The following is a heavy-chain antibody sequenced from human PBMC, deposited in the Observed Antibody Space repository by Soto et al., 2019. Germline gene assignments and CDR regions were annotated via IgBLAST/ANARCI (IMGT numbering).Heavy chain of an antibody. CDR1: GYTFTGYY. D-gene: IGHD3-10*01. Sequence: QVHLVQSGAEVKKPGASVKVSCKASGYTFTGYYIHWVRRAPGQGLEWMGWINPNSGGTNYAQNFQGRVTMSRDTSFSTAYTQLSGLISDDTAVYYCARDSGWRELAEPSPNSWGQGTLVTVSS. J-gene: IGHJ4*02. V-gene: IGHV1-2*02. CDR3: ARDSGWRELAEPSPNS. CDR2: INPNSGGT.